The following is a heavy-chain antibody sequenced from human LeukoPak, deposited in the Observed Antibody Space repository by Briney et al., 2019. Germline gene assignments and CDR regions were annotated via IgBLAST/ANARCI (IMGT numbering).Heavy chain of an antibody. J-gene: IGHJ1*01. CDR2: ISSSSSYI. CDR3: AREHLLPGFQH. CDR1: GLSFSSYS. Sequence: GGSLRLSCAASGLSFSSYSMNWVRQPPGKGLEWVSAISSSSSYIYYAASMKGLFIISKANAKHSLYLQMNSLSADDTAVYYCAREHLLPGFQHWAQGPRVTVSS. V-gene: IGHV3-21*01.